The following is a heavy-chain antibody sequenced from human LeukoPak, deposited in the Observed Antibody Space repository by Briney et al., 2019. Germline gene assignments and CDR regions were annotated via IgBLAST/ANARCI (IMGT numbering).Heavy chain of an antibody. CDR2: ILVGSGNT. Sequence: SVKVSCKASGFTFTSSAVQWVRQARGQRLEWIGWILVGSGNTNYAQQFLERVTITRDMSTSTAYMEVSTLRSEDTAVYYCAADSDIASSGPHGFDLWAHGTMVTVSS. CDR1: GFTFTSSA. J-gene: IGHJ3*01. D-gene: IGHD3-9*01. CDR3: AADSDIASSGPHGFDL. V-gene: IGHV1-58*01.